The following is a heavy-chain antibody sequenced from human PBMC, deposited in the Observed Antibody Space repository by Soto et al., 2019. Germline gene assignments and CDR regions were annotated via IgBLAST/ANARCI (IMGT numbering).Heavy chain of an antibody. CDR1: GYNFTNYW. Sequence: PGESLKISCRASGYNFTNYWIAWVRQVPGKGLEWMGIIYPDDSDTRYSPSFQGQVIISADKSITTAYLQWSSLKASDTAMYYCASPLPGGYCSSTSCYLDYYGMDVWGQGTTVTVSS. CDR3: ASPLPGGYCSSTSCYLDYYGMDV. V-gene: IGHV5-51*01. J-gene: IGHJ6*02. CDR2: IYPDDSDT. D-gene: IGHD2-2*01.